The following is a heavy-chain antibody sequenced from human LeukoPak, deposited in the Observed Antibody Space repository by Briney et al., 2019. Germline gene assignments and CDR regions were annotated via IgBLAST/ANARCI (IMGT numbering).Heavy chain of an antibody. CDR2: ISYDGSNK. CDR3: ATHSWNYYDFWSGIFNYFDY. D-gene: IGHD3-3*01. J-gene: IGHJ4*02. V-gene: IGHV3-30*03. Sequence: PGGSLRLSCAASGFTFSSYGMHWVRQAPGKGLEWVAVISYDGSNKYYADSVKGRFTISRDNSKNTLYLQMNSLRAEDTAVYYCATHSWNYYDFWSGIFNYFDYWGQGTLVTVSS. CDR1: GFTFSSYG.